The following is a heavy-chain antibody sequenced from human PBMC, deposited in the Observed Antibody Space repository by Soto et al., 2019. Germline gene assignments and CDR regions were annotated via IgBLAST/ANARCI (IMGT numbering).Heavy chain of an antibody. CDR1: GGTFSSYA. CDR3: VRAVDLFDP. D-gene: IGHD2-15*01. J-gene: IGHJ5*02. Sequence: QVQLVQSGAEVKKPGSSVKVSCKASGGTFSSYAISWVRQAPGQGLEWMGGIIPIFGTANYAQKFQGRVKIIAVESTSTASMELSSLRSLPTAVYACVRAVDLFDPWGQGTLVTVSS. CDR2: IIPIFGTA. V-gene: IGHV1-69*12.